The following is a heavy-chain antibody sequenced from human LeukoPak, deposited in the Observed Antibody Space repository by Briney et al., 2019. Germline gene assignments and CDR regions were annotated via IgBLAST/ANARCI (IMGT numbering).Heavy chain of an antibody. D-gene: IGHD3-16*02. CDR3: TRDRFRRLGELSHPYY. CDR1: GYTFTSYG. Sequence: GASVKVSCKASGYTFTSYGISWVRQAPGQGLEWMGWISAYNGNTNYAQKLQGRVTMTTDTSTSTAYMELRSLRSDDTAVYYCTRDRFRRLGELSHPYYWGQGTLVTVSS. J-gene: IGHJ4*02. CDR2: ISAYNGNT. V-gene: IGHV1-18*01.